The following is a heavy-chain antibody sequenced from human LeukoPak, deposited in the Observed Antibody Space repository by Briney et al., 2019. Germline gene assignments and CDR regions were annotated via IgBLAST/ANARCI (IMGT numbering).Heavy chain of an antibody. CDR3: ARVFRGAVTSNWFDP. CDR1: GGSINGYY. D-gene: IGHD4-17*01. CDR2: ISDSGST. Sequence: SETLSLTCTVSGGSINGYYWTWIQQPPGKGLEWIGYISDSGSTNHNPSLKSRVSMSVGSSNTDFSLRLNSVTAADTAVYYCARVFRGAVTSNWFDPWGQGTLVTVSS. V-gene: IGHV4-59*01. J-gene: IGHJ5*02.